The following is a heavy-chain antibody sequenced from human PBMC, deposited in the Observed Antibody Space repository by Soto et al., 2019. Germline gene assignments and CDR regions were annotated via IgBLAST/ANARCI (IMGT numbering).Heavy chain of an antibody. J-gene: IGHJ6*02. V-gene: IGHV1-18*04. D-gene: IGHD2-15*01. CDR2: ISAYNGNT. CDR3: ARLGGDIVVVVAALKPYYYYYGMDV. CDR1: GYTFTSYG. Sequence: ASVKVSCKASGYTFTSYGISWVRQAPGQGLEWMGWISAYNGNTNYAQKLQGRVTMTTDTSTSTAYVELRSLRSDDTAVYYCARLGGDIVVVVAALKPYYYYYGMDVWGQGTTVTVPS.